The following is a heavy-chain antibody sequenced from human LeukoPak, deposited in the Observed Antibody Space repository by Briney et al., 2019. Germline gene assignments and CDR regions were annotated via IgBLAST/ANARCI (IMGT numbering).Heavy chain of an antibody. J-gene: IGHJ4*02. Sequence: PGGSLRLSCAASGFTFTNYWMTWVRQAPGKGLEWVANIGQDGGEKYTISRDKTKDSLYLQMNTLGAEDTAVYYCAILRGGSYWRRGTLVTVSS. CDR2: IGQDGGEK. CDR1: GFTFTNYW. D-gene: IGHD3-3*01. CDR3: AILRGGSY. V-gene: IGHV3-7*01.